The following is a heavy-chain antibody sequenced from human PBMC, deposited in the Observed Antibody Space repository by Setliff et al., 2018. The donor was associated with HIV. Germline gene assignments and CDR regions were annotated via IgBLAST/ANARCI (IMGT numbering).Heavy chain of an antibody. V-gene: IGHV1-18*01. D-gene: IGHD3-3*01. Sequence: GASVKVSCKASGYTFNNYGISWVRQAPGQGLEWMGWINTHSGYTNYAQNVQGRVTVTMDTSTSTAYMELRSLKSDDTAVYYCARGKTLLRFLDCWGQGTLVTSPQ. CDR1: GYTFNNYG. CDR2: INTHSGYT. J-gene: IGHJ4*02. CDR3: ARGKTLLRFLDC.